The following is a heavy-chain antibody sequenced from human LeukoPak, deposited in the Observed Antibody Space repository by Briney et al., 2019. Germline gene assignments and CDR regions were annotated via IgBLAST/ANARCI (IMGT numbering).Heavy chain of an antibody. Sequence: SETLSLTCSASGGSVSGDIYYWTWIRQPRGKGLEWIGFIYYSCSTNYNPSLNSRVAMSVDTSKKQFTRRLSSVTAADTAVYYWARRVASRATGYYLDFWGQGILVTVSS. J-gene: IGHJ4*02. V-gene: IGHV4-61*01. D-gene: IGHD5-12*01. CDR2: IYYSCST. CDR1: GGSVSGDIYY. CDR3: ARRVASRATGYYLDF.